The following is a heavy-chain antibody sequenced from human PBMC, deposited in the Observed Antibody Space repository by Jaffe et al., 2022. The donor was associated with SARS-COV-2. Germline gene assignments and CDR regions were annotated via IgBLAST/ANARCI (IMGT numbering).Heavy chain of an antibody. V-gene: IGHV3-23*04. D-gene: IGHD3-22*01. CDR1: GFSFSSYA. CDR3: AKDMWAYDSSGYYDFDY. Sequence: EVQLVESGGGLVQPGGSLRLSCAASGFSFSSYAMSWVRQAPGKGLEWVSAISGSGGSTYYADSVKGRFTISRDNSKNTLYLQMNSLRAEDTAVYYCAKDMWAYDSSGYYDFDYWGQGTLVTVSS. J-gene: IGHJ4*02. CDR2: ISGSGGST.